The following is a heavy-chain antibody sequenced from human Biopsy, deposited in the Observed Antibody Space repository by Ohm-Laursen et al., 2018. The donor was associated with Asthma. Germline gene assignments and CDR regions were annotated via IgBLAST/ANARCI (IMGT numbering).Heavy chain of an antibody. V-gene: IGHV3-23*01. CDR3: AKGGTYTTDRYAY. CDR1: GFTFSSYA. Sequence: SLRLSCAASGFTFSSYAMSWVRQAPGKGLEWVSSISSSGASTYYADSVKGRFTISRDNSKNTLYPQMSSLRADDTAVYYCAKGGTYTTDRYAYWGQGSLVTVSS. CDR2: ISSSGAST. D-gene: IGHD1-26*01. J-gene: IGHJ4*02.